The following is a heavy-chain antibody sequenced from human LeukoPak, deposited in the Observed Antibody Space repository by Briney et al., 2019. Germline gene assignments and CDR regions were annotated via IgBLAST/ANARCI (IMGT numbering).Heavy chain of an antibody. J-gene: IGHJ4*02. V-gene: IGHV3-30-3*01. CDR2: ISYDGSNK. Sequence: PGGSLRLSCAASGFTFSSYAMHWVRQAPGKGLEWVAVISYDGSNKYYADSVKGRFTISRDNSKNTLYLQMNSLRAEDTAVYYCAREWVAVAAGAFDYWGQGTLVAVSS. D-gene: IGHD6-19*01. CDR1: GFTFSSYA. CDR3: AREWVAVAAGAFDY.